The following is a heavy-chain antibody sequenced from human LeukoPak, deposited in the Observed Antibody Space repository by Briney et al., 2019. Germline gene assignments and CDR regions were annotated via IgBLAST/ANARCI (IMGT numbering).Heavy chain of an antibody. CDR3: AKARWEPNFDY. V-gene: IGHV3-43*02. D-gene: IGHD1-26*01. Sequence: GGSLRLSCAASGFTFDDYAVHWVRQGPGKSLEWVSLINENGDIAYYGDSVRGRFTVSRDNAKNSLYLQMNSLTTEDTALYYCAKARWEPNFDYWGQGTLVTVSS. CDR1: GFTFDDYA. CDR2: INENGDIA. J-gene: IGHJ4*02.